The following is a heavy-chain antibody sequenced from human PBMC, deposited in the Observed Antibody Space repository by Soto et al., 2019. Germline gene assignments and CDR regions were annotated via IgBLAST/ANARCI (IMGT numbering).Heavy chain of an antibody. CDR2: ISAYTDDP. Sequence: GSVKVSCKASGNTFTNFGVTWVRQAPGQGLEWMGWISAYTDDPNYAQKFQGRVTMTIDTSTSTAYLDLRSLTSDDTAVYYCARIIPGAEAWFDPWGQGTLVTVSP. CDR1: GNTFTNFG. CDR3: ARIIPGAEAWFDP. V-gene: IGHV1-18*01. D-gene: IGHD2-2*01. J-gene: IGHJ5*02.